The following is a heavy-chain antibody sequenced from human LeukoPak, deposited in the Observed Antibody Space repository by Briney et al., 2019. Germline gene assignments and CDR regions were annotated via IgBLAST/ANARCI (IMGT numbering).Heavy chain of an antibody. D-gene: IGHD7-27*01. CDR3: ARGRARPWASWFDP. CDR2: IYYSGNT. Sequence: SETLSLTCSVSGDSIRDDYWSWIRQPPEKGLEWIGCIYYSGNTYYNPSLKSRVTISVDTSKNQFSLKLNSVTAADTAVYYCARGRARPWASWFDPWGQGTLVTVSS. V-gene: IGHV4-59*01. J-gene: IGHJ5*02. CDR1: GDSIRDDY.